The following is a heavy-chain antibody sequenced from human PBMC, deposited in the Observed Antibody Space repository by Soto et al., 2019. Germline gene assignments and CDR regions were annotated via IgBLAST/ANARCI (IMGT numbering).Heavy chain of an antibody. CDR2: MYSSGTT. D-gene: IGHD3-22*01. J-gene: IGHJ4*02. CDR3: ARQPYDSSGYYYGA. Sequence: QLQLQESGPGLVKPSETLSLTCTVSAGSISRSNYYWGWIRQPPGKGLEWIGSMYSSGTTYYNPSLKSRVTISVDTSKNQCSLKLTSVTAADTAVYYCARQPYDSSGYYYGAWGQGTMVTVSS. CDR1: AGSISRSNYY. V-gene: IGHV4-39*01.